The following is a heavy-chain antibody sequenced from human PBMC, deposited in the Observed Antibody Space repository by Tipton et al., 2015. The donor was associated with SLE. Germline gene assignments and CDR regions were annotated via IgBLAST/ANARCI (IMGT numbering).Heavy chain of an antibody. Sequence: QLVQSGAEVKKPGASVKVSCKASGYTFISYGISWVRQAPGQGLEWMGWISAYTGDTDYAENLQGRVTITTDPSTDTSTTTAYMELRSLRSDDTAVYYCARGPPLPYESSGYVDYWGQGTLVTVSS. CDR1: GYTFISYG. V-gene: IGHV1-18*01. CDR2: ISAYTGDT. D-gene: IGHD3-22*01. CDR3: ARGPPLPYESSGYVDY. J-gene: IGHJ4*02.